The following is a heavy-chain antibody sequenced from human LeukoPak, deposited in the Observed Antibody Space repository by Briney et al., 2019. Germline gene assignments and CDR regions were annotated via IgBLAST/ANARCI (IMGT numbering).Heavy chain of an antibody. CDR2: ISSYNGNT. V-gene: IGHV1-18*01. J-gene: IGHJ4*02. CDR1: GYTFTASG. D-gene: IGHD3-22*01. CDR3: ARVRGYYDSSGPRDY. Sequence: VASVKVSCKTSGYTFTASGITWVRQAPGQGLEWMGWISSYNGNTYYAQKLQGRVTMTTDTSTSTAYMELRSLRSDDTAVYYCARVRGYYDSSGPRDYWGQGTLVTVSS.